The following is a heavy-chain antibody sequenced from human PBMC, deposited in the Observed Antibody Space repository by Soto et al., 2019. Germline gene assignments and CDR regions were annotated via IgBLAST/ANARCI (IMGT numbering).Heavy chain of an antibody. Sequence: QMQLVESGGGVVQPGRSLRLSCVASGFTFNRYGMHWVRQAPGKGLAWVALISFDGSDKFYLDSVKGRFTLSRDNPKNQMFLQMNNRGSEDTALYYCAKDRTTGTQGLLYGLDVWGQGTTVTVSS. CDR1: GFTFNRYG. V-gene: IGHV3-30*18. CDR2: ISFDGSDK. J-gene: IGHJ6*01. D-gene: IGHD1-1*01. CDR3: AKDRTTGTQGLLYGLDV.